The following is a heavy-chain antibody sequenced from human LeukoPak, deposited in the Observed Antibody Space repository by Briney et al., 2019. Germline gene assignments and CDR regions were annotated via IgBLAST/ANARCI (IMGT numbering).Heavy chain of an antibody. D-gene: IGHD3-22*01. V-gene: IGHV3-30*03. CDR2: ISYDGSNK. CDR3: ARGLGRGGMIVVTLLDY. Sequence: GGSLRLSCAASGFTFSSYGMHWVRQAPGKGLEWVAVISYDGSNKYYADSVKGRFTISRDDAKNLLYLDMNSLRAEDTAVYYCARGLGRGGMIVVTLLDYWGQGTLVTVSS. CDR1: GFTFSSYG. J-gene: IGHJ4*02.